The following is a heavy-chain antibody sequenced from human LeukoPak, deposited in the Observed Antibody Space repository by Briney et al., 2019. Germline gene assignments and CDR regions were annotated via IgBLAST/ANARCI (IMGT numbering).Heavy chain of an antibody. CDR3: ARDWTGDSDGIDS. CDR1: GFTFSRYA. CDR2: LRGDSETI. J-gene: IGHJ4*02. V-gene: IGHV3-23*01. D-gene: IGHD3-10*01. Sequence: GGSLRLSCVAPGFTFSRYAMSWVRQAPGKGLEWVSSLRGDSETIYYADSVKGRFTISRDNSKNTLYLQMNSLRAEDTALYYCARDWTGDSDGIDSWGQGTLVTVSS.